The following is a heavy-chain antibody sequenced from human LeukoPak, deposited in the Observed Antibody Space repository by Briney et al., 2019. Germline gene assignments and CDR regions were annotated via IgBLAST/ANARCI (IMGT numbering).Heavy chain of an antibody. CDR2: ISAYNGNT. CDR1: GYNFTRYG. CDR3: ASLKNSYDSSGYLVTDAFDI. Sequence: ASVKVSCKTSGYNFTRYGVTWVRQAPGQGLEWMGWISAYNGNTNYEQKLQGRVTMTTDTSTSTAYMELRSLRSDDTAVYYCASLKNSYDSSGYLVTDAFDIWGQGTMVTVSS. V-gene: IGHV1-18*01. D-gene: IGHD3-22*01. J-gene: IGHJ3*02.